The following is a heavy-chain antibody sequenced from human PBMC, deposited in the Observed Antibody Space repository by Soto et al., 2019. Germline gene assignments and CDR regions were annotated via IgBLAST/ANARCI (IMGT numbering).Heavy chain of an antibody. CDR1: GGSISSYY. J-gene: IGHJ4*02. CDR2: IYYSGST. CDR3: ARVREYGDNTVDY. Sequence: PSEPLSLTCTVSGGSISSYYWSWIRQPPGKGLEWIGYIYYSGSTNYNPSLKSRVTISVDTSKNQFSLKLSSVTAADTAVYYCARVREYGDNTVDYCGKGNLVTVSS. V-gene: IGHV4-59*01. D-gene: IGHD4-17*01.